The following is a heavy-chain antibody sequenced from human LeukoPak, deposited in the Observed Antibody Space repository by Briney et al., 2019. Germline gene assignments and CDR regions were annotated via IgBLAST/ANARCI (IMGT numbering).Heavy chain of an antibody. CDR1: GGSFSGYY. J-gene: IGHJ5*02. CDR3: ASRSYCSGGSCSKINWFDP. D-gene: IGHD2-15*01. Sequence: PSETLSLTCAVYGGSFSGYYWSWIRQPPGKGLEWIGEINHSGSTNYNPSLKSRVTISVDTSKNQFSLKLSSVPAADTAVCYCASRSYCSGGSCSKINWFDPWGQGTLVTVSS. CDR2: INHSGST. V-gene: IGHV4-34*01.